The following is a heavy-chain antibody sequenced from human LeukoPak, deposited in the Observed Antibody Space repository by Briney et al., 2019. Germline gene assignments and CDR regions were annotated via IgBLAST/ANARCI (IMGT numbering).Heavy chain of an antibody. D-gene: IGHD3-22*01. CDR3: ARDTRGFGDSSGPSDAFDI. V-gene: IGHV3-23*01. CDR1: GFTFSSYA. J-gene: IGHJ3*02. CDR2: ISGSGGGT. Sequence: QTGGSLRLSCAASGFTFSSYAMSWVRQAPGKGLEWVSGISGSGGGTYYADSVKGRFTISRDNSKNTVHLQMNSLRAEDTAVYYCARDTRGFGDSSGPSDAFDIWGQGTMVTVSS.